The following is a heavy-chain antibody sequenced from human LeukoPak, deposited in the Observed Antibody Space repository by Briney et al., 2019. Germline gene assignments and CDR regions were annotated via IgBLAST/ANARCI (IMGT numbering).Heavy chain of an antibody. D-gene: IGHD2-15*01. CDR3: ARHPSSGGLDYFDY. CDR2: INYRGNT. V-gene: IGHV4-59*08. Sequence: PSETLSLTCFVSGGSINTYYWNWIRQFPGKGLEWIGYINYRGNTRYNPSLRSRVTISVDTSKNQFSLKLSSVTAADTAVYYCARHPSSGGLDYFDYWGQGTLVTVSS. CDR1: GGSINTYY. J-gene: IGHJ4*02.